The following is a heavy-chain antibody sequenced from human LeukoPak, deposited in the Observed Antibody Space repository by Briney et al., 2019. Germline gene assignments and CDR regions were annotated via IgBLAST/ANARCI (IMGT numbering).Heavy chain of an antibody. CDR1: GYSISSGYY. V-gene: IGHV4-38-2*02. CDR3: ARDFVSLGCFDY. CDR2: IYHSGST. D-gene: IGHD1-26*01. J-gene: IGHJ4*02. Sequence: SQTLSLTCTVSGYSISSGYYWGWIRQPPGKGLEWIGSIYHSGSTYYNPSLKSRVTISVDTSKNQFSLELSSVTAADTAVYYCARDFVSLGCFDYWGQGTLVTVSS.